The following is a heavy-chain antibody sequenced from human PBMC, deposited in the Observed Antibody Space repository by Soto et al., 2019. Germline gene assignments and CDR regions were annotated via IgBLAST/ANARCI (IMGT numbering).Heavy chain of an antibody. CDR1: GGSISSYY. D-gene: IGHD2-21*02. Sequence: PSETLSLTCTVSGGSISSYYWSWIRQPPGKGLEWIGYIYYSGSTNYNPSLKSRVTISVDTSKNQFSLRLSSVTAADTAVYYCARRSPTHCTDYCGQGTLVTGSS. V-gene: IGHV4-59*08. CDR3: ARRSPTHCTDY. CDR2: IYYSGST. J-gene: IGHJ4*02.